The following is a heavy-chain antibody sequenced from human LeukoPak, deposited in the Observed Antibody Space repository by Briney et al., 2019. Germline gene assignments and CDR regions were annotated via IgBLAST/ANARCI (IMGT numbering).Heavy chain of an antibody. CDR2: ITSSGTYI. CDR1: GFTFNNYN. V-gene: IGHV3-21*01. D-gene: IGHD1-26*01. Sequence: HRGSLKLSCATSGFTFNNYNMNWVRQAPGRALEWVSSITSSGTYIFYADSVKGRFTVSRDNAKNSLYLQMNSLGPEDTAVYYCARDPYSGNYGNYYYYYMDVWGKGTTVTISS. J-gene: IGHJ6*03. CDR3: ARDPYSGNYGNYYYYYMDV.